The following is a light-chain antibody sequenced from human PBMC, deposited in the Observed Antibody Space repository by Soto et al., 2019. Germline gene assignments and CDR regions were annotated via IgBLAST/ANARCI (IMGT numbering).Light chain of an antibody. CDR3: QKYYSTIPA. CDR1: QSVLYSSNNKNY. Sequence: DIVMTQSPDSLAVSLGERTTINCKSSQSVLYSSNNKNYIAWYQQKPGQPPKLLIYWASFRESGVPDRFSGSGYGTDFTLTISSLQAEDVAVYYCQKYYSTIPAFGQGTKVDIK. CDR2: WAS. V-gene: IGKV4-1*01. J-gene: IGKJ1*01.